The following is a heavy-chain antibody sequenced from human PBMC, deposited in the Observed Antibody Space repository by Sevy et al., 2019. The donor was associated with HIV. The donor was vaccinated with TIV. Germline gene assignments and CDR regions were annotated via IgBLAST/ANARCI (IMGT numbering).Heavy chain of an antibody. J-gene: IGHJ4*02. CDR3: AGENAWGRGYS. CDR2: IYYNGHI. V-gene: IGHV4-59*08. Sequence: SDTLSLTCTVSDGSITSLYWNWIRQHPGKGLEWIANIYYNGHIKYNPSLKSRVTLSLDTSKNQFSLRLSSVTAADTAMYYCAGENAWGRGYSWGQGTLVTVSS. D-gene: IGHD1-26*01. CDR1: DGSITSLY.